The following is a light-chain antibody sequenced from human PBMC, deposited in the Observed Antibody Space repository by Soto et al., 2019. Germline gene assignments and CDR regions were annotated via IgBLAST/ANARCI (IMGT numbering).Light chain of an antibody. CDR3: QQFRSSPLT. CDR1: QSISINY. J-gene: IGKJ4*01. Sequence: EIVLTQSPGTLSLSLGERATLSCRASQSISINYLAWYQQKPGQAPRLLIYGASSRASGIPDRFSGSGSGTDFTLTISRVEPDDFAVYYCQQFRSSPLTFGGGTKVDIK. CDR2: GAS. V-gene: IGKV3-20*01.